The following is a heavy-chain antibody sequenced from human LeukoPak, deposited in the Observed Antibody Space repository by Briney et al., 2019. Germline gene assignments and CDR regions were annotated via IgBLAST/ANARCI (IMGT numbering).Heavy chain of an antibody. CDR3: ARQHYDILTGSLNFDY. CDR1: GGSISSYY. Sequence: SETLSLTCTVSGGSISSYYWSWIRQPPGKGLEWIGYIYYSGSTNYNPSLKSRVTISVDTSKNQFSLKLSSVTAADTAVYYCARQHYDILTGSLNFDYWGQGTLVTVSS. D-gene: IGHD3-9*01. J-gene: IGHJ4*02. CDR2: IYYSGST. V-gene: IGHV4-59*08.